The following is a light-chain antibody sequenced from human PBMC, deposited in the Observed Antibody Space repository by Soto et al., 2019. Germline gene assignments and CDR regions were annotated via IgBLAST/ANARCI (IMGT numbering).Light chain of an antibody. CDR1: QSVSSY. CDR2: DAS. Sequence: EIVLTQSPATLSLSPGERATLSCRASQSVSSYLAWYQQKPGQAPRLLIYDASNRATGIPGRFGGSGSGTDFTLTISSLEPEDFAVYYCQQRGNWPWTLGQGTKVDIK. CDR3: QQRGNWPWT. V-gene: IGKV3-11*01. J-gene: IGKJ1*01.